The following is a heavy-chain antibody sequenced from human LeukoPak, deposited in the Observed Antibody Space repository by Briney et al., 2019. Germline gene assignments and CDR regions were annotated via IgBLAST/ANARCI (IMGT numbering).Heavy chain of an antibody. D-gene: IGHD6-19*01. J-gene: IGHJ1*01. Sequence: SETLSLTCTVSGGSISSGDYYWSWIRQPPGKGLEWIGYIYYSGSTYYNPSLKSRVTISVDTSKNQFSLKLCSVTAADTAVYYCAREDSSGWDDAEYFQHWGQGTLVTVSS. CDR2: IYYSGST. V-gene: IGHV4-30-4*08. CDR3: AREDSSGWDDAEYFQH. CDR1: GGSISSGDYY.